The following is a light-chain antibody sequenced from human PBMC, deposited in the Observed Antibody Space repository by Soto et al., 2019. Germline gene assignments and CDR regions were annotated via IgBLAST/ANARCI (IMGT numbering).Light chain of an antibody. Sequence: DIQMTQSPSSLSASVGDRVTITCRVSQGISNYLAWYQQKPGKVPKLLIYAASTLQSGVPSRFSGSGSGTDFTLTISSRQPEDVATYYCQKYTSAPLPFGGGTKVEIK. CDR3: QKYTSAPLP. CDR2: AAS. V-gene: IGKV1-27*01. J-gene: IGKJ4*01. CDR1: QGISNY.